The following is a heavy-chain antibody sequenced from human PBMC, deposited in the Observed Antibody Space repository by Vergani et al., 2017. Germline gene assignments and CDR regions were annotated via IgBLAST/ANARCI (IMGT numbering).Heavy chain of an antibody. CDR3: ARDQEDAFDI. Sequence: QVQLQESGPGLVKPSETLSLTCAVSGYSISSGYYWGWIRQPPGKGLEWIGSIYHSGSTYYNPSLKSRVTISVDTSKNQFSLKLSSVTAADTAVYYCARDQEDAFDIWGQGTMVTVSS. J-gene: IGHJ3*02. V-gene: IGHV4-38-2*02. CDR1: GYSISSGYY. CDR2: IYHSGST.